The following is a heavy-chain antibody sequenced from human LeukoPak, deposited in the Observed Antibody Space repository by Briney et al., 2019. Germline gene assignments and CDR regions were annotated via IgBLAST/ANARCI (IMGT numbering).Heavy chain of an antibody. Sequence: RASVKVSCRVSGYTLTELSMHWVRQAPGKGLEWMGGFDREDGETIYAQKFQGRVTMTEDTSTDTACMELSSLRSEDTAVYYCATPVWNFDYWGQGTLVTVSS. D-gene: IGHD2-21*01. V-gene: IGHV1-24*01. CDR1: GYTLTELS. CDR2: FDREDGET. J-gene: IGHJ4*02. CDR3: ATPVWNFDY.